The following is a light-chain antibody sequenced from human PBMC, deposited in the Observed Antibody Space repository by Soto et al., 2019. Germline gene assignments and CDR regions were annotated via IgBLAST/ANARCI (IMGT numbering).Light chain of an antibody. CDR3: QHYGSSPLIT. CDR2: DTS. J-gene: IGKJ4*01. V-gene: IGKV3-15*01. CDR1: QGIGDT. Sequence: EIVMTQSPATLSVSPGGGATLSCRDSQGIGDTLAWYQQKPGQTPRLLIYDTSIRATGVPARFSGSRSGAEFTLTISSLQSEDFAVFYCQHYGSSPLITFGRGTKVDIK.